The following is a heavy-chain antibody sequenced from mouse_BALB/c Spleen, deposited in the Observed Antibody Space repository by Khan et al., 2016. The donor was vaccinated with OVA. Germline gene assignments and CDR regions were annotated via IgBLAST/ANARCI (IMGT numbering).Heavy chain of an antibody. CDR3: AREWDTWIPY. J-gene: IGHJ3*01. Sequence: QVQLKESGAELARPGASVKLSCKASGYTFTDYNINWVKQRTGQGLEWIGEIYPGSNNTYYNEKFKGTATLTADKSSSTAYMQRSSLTSEESAVYCCAREWDTWIPYGGQGTLVTVSA. CDR2: IYPGSNNT. V-gene: IGHV1-77*01. CDR1: GYTFTDYN. D-gene: IGHD3-3*01.